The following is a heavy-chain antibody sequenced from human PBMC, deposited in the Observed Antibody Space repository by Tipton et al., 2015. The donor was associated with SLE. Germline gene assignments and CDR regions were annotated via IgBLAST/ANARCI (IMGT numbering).Heavy chain of an antibody. D-gene: IGHD5-24*01. Sequence: TLSLTCTVSGGSISSHYWNWIRQTPGRGLEWIGFIHYTGSTNYNPSLKSRVTILLDTSKNHFSLRLNSVTAAETAVYYCARGGDGFNDAFDIWGQGTMVTVSS. CDR2: IHYTGST. V-gene: IGHV4-59*11. CDR3: ARGGDGFNDAFDI. CDR1: GGSISSHY. J-gene: IGHJ3*02.